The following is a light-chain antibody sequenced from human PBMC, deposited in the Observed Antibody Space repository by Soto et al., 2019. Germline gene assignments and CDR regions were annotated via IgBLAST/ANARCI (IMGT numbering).Light chain of an antibody. V-gene: IGKV3-20*01. J-gene: IGKJ4*01. CDR2: DSS. Sequence: EIVLTQSPGTLSLSPGEIATLSCRASQTINNYVAWYQQKPGQAPRVLIYDSSIRSTGVPDRFSGSGSGTDFTLTISRLEPEDFAVYYCQQYVDSPETFGGGTKGEIK. CDR3: QQYVDSPET. CDR1: QTINNY.